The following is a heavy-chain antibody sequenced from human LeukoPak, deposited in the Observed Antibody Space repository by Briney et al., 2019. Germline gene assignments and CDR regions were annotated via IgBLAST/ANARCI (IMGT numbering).Heavy chain of an antibody. D-gene: IGHD2-2*01. Sequence: GGSLRLSCVASGFTFSNYGMNWVRQAPGKGLEWVSGIVGSGVTTYYADSVKGRFTISRDNSKNTLYLQMNSLRAEDTAVYYCAKDRFGCSSTSCYSLDYWGQGTLVTVSS. CDR1: GFTFSNYG. V-gene: IGHV3-23*01. J-gene: IGHJ4*02. CDR3: AKDRFGCSSTSCYSLDY. CDR2: IVGSGVTT.